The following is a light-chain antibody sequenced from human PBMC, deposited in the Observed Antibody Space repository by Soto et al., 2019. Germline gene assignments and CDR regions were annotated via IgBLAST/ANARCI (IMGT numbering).Light chain of an antibody. CDR1: ENLNTN. J-gene: IGKJ1*01. CDR3: QQYKNWPPWT. Sequence: EIVMTQSQATLSVSPGERATLSCRASENLNTNLAWYQQRPGQPPRLLMYGASTRATGVPARFTGSGSGTDFTLTISSLQFEDSAVYFCQQYKNWPPWTFGQGTKVEI. CDR2: GAS. V-gene: IGKV3-15*01.